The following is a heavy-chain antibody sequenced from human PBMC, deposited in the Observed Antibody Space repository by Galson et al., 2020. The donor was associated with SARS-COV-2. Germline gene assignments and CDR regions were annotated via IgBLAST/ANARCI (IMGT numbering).Heavy chain of an antibody. J-gene: IGHJ2*01. Sequence: SETLSITCTVSGGSIRSSSYYWGWIRQPPGKGLEWIGSIYYSGSTYYNPSLKSRVTISVDTSKNQFSLKLSSVTAADTAVYYCARKVGYCSGGSCHYWYFDLWGRGTLVTVSS. CDR3: ARKVGYCSGGSCHYWYFDL. CDR1: GGSIRSSSYY. V-gene: IGHV4-39*01. CDR2: IYYSGST. D-gene: IGHD2-15*01.